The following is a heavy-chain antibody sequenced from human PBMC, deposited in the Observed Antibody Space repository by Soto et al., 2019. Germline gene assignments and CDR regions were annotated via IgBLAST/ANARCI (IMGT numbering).Heavy chain of an antibody. V-gene: IGHV4-4*02. D-gene: IGHD3-9*01. CDR2: ILHSGTS. J-gene: IGHJ3*01. CDR1: GGSISSSHW. CDR3: ARVVLTITRGAFDA. Sequence: QVQLQESGPGLVKPSGTLSLTCAVSGGSISSSHWWTWVRQSPGKGLEYIGEILHSGTSNSNPSLKRRVTLSVEKSKNHFSLTLTSVTAAATAVYYCARVVLTITRGAFDAWGQGTLVIVSS.